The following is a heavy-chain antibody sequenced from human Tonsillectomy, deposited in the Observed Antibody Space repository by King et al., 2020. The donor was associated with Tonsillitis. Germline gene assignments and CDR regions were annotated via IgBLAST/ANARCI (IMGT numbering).Heavy chain of an antibody. J-gene: IGHJ4*02. CDR3: ARDARYYDSRGYTYFFDY. V-gene: IGHV4-38-2*02. Sequence: VQLQESGPGLVKPSETLSLTCAVSGYSISSGYYWGWIRQPPGKGLEWIGSIHHSGSTYYNPSLKSRVTLSVDTSKNQFSLKLSSVTAADTAVYYCARDARYYDSRGYTYFFDYWGQGTLVTVSS. CDR1: GYSISSGYY. CDR2: IHHSGST. D-gene: IGHD3-22*01.